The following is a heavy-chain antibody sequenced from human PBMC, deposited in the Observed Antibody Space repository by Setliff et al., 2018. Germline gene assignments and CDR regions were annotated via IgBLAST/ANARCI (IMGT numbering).Heavy chain of an antibody. Sequence: PSETLSLTCSVSGGSISSSYWTWIQQPPGKGLEWIGYIYSSGSSNYNPSLKSRVTISVDTSKNQFSLRLSSVTAADTAVYYCARAAKYDSSGVDGFDIWGQGTVVTVSS. J-gene: IGHJ3*02. CDR3: ARAAKYDSSGVDGFDI. D-gene: IGHD3-22*01. CDR1: GGSISSSY. V-gene: IGHV4-59*01. CDR2: IYSSGSS.